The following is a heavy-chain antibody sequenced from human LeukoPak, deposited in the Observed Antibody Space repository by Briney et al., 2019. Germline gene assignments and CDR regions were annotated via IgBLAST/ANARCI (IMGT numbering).Heavy chain of an antibody. CDR2: IYPGDSDT. V-gene: IGHV5-51*01. J-gene: IGHJ6*04. CDR1: GYRFTSYW. D-gene: IGHD1-26*01. CDR3: ARRGREGPRYYGMDV. Sequence: GESLKISCKGSGYRFTSYWIGWVRQMPGKGLEWMGIIYPGDSDTRYSPSFQGQVTISADKSISTAYLQWSSLKASDTAMYYCARRGREGPRYYGMDVWGKGTTVTVSS.